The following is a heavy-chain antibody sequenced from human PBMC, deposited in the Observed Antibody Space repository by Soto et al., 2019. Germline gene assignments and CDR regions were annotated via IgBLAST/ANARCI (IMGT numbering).Heavy chain of an antibody. CDR3: AKDPADGRFLENNWFDP. J-gene: IGHJ5*02. CDR1: GGTFSSYA. CDR2: IIPIFGTA. Sequence: GASVKVSCKASGGTFSSYAISWVRQAPGQGLEWMGGIIPIFGTANYAQKFQGRVTITADNSKNTLYLQMNSLRAEDTAVYYCAKDPADGRFLENNWFDPWGQGTLVTVSS. D-gene: IGHD3-3*01. V-gene: IGHV1-69*06.